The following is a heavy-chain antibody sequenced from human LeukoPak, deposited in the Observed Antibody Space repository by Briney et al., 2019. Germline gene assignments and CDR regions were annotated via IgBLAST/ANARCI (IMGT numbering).Heavy chain of an antibody. D-gene: IGHD3-16*01. J-gene: IGHJ5*02. CDR1: GGSFSGYY. CDR3: ARGGGGAANWFDP. CDR2: MNHSGSA. Sequence: SETLSLTCAVYGGSFSGYYWTWIRQPPGKGLEWIGEMNHSGSANYNPSLKSRVTISVDTSKNQFSLKLSSVTAADTAVYYCARGGGGAANWFDPWGQGTLVTVSS. V-gene: IGHV4-34*01.